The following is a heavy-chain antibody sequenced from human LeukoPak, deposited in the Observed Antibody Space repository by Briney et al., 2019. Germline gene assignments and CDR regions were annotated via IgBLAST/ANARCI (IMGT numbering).Heavy chain of an antibody. D-gene: IGHD2-15*01. CDR2: ISSNGGST. J-gene: IGHJ4*02. Sequence: PGGSPRLSCSASGFTFSSYAMHWVRQAPGKGLEYVSAISSNGGSTYYADSVKGRFTISRDNSKNTLYLQMSSLRAEDTAVYYCVKGQGIVVVVAVYFDYWGQGTLVTVSS. CDR1: GFTFSSYA. V-gene: IGHV3-64D*09. CDR3: VKGQGIVVVVAVYFDY.